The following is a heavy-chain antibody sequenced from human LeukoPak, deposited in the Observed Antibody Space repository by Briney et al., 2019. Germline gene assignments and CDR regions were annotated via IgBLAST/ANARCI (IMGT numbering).Heavy chain of an antibody. CDR2: ISGSGGST. J-gene: IGHJ6*03. CDR3: ARDRVECSSTSCYVGYYYYYYMDV. CDR1: GFTFSSYA. Sequence: PGGSLRLSCAASGFTFSSYAMSWVRQAPGKGLEWVSAISGSGGSTYYADSVKGRFTISRDNSKNTLYLQMNSLRAEDTAVYYCARDRVECSSTSCYVGYYYYYYMDVRGKGTTVTVSS. V-gene: IGHV3-23*01. D-gene: IGHD2-2*01.